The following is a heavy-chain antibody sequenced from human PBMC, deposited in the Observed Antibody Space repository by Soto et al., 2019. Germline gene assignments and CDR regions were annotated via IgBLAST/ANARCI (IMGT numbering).Heavy chain of an antibody. CDR3: AHSQLTTAANAFDV. V-gene: IGHV2-5*02. CDR2: IYWDDDR. D-gene: IGHD1-1*01. Sequence: QIILKESGPTLVKPTQALTLTCSFSGFSLTTLGVGVGWVRQPPGEALEWLALIYWDDDRQYSPSLKTRLTITKDTSKNQVVLTMTNMDPVDTGTYYCAHSQLTTAANAFDVWGQGTIVTVSS. J-gene: IGHJ3*01. CDR1: GFSLTTLGVG.